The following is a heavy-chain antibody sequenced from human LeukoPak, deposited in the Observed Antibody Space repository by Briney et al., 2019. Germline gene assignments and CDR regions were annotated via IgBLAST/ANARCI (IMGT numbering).Heavy chain of an antibody. V-gene: IGHV3-7*01. Sequence: GGSLRLSCAAPGFTFSSYWMSWVRQAPGKGLEWVANIKQDGSEKYYVDSVKGRFTISRDNAKNSLYLQMNSLRAEDTAVYYCARRGGDCSSTSCYAQRGHYYYYYMDVWGKGTTVTVSS. CDR1: GFTFSSYW. CDR3: ARRGGDCSSTSCYAQRGHYYYYYMDV. D-gene: IGHD2-2*01. CDR2: IKQDGSEK. J-gene: IGHJ6*03.